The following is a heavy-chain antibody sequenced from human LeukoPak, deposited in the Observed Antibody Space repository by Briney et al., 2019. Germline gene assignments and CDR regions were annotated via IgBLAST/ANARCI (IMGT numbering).Heavy chain of an antibody. CDR1: GFNFSNFA. V-gene: IGHV3-30*04. Sequence: GGSLRLSCAASGFNFSNFAMHWVRQAPGKGLEWVAVVSGNGRSKFSANSVKGRFIISRDNSKSTLFLQMNSLKLEDMGVYYCAREVASLTDAFDVWGQGTLVTVSA. CDR2: VSGNGRSK. CDR3: AREVASLTDAFDV. J-gene: IGHJ3*01. D-gene: IGHD5-12*01.